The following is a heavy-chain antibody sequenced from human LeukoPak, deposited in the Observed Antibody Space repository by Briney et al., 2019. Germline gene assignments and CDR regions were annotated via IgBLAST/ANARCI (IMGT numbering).Heavy chain of an antibody. CDR1: GYTFTSYG. CDR3: ARDLSSRRDGYNYVPTHLVYY. CDR2: ISAYNGNT. V-gene: IGHV1-18*01. D-gene: IGHD5-24*01. J-gene: IGHJ4*02. Sequence: ASVKVSCKASGYTFTSYGISWVRQAPGQGLEWMGWISAYNGNTNYAQKLQGRVTMTTDTSTSTAYMELRSLRSDDPAVYYCARDLSSRRDGYNYVPTHLVYYWGQGTLVTVSS.